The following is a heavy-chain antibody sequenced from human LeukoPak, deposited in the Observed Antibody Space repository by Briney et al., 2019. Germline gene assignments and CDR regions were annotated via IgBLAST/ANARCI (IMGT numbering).Heavy chain of an antibody. V-gene: IGHV4-59*01. J-gene: IGHJ5*02. CDR1: GGSISSYY. CDR2: IYYSGST. Sequence: KTSETLSLTCTVSGGSISSYYWSWIRQPPGKGLEWIGYIYYSGSTNYNPSLKSRVTISVDTSKNQFSLKLSSVTAADTAVYYCARSGGLYIVVDERWFDPWGQGTLVTVSS. CDR3: ARSGGLYIVVDERWFDP. D-gene: IGHD2-15*01.